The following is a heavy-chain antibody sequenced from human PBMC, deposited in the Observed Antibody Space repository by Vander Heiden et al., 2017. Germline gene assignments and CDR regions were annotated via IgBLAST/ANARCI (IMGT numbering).Heavy chain of an antibody. CDR3: AKMMGAERMIVVVATEYFRH. Sequence: EVELFESGRGLVQPGGSLRLPCPPSASAFSNCAMSWVRQARGRGVVWVSVIGRSGGRTYVAASVKGRFTISRDNSKNTLYLQRNSLRAEDTAVYYWAKMMGAERMIVVVATEYFRHWGQGTRVTVSS. CDR2: IGRSGGRT. V-gene: IGHV3-23*01. CDR1: ASAFSNCA. D-gene: IGHD3-22*01. J-gene: IGHJ1*01.